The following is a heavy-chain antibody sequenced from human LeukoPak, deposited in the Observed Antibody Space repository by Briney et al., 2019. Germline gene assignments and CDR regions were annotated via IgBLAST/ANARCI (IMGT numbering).Heavy chain of an antibody. CDR2: IYTSGIT. D-gene: IGHD4-23*01. V-gene: IGHV3-66*02. CDR1: GFDVSDNY. CDR3: VGYYVGKFHY. Sequence: PGGSLRLSCAASGFDVSDNYMSWVRQAPGQGLEWVSLIYTSGITKYTDSVKGRFTICRDNAKNTLYLQMNTLSAEDAAVYYCVGYYVGKFHYWGQGTLVTVSS. J-gene: IGHJ4*02.